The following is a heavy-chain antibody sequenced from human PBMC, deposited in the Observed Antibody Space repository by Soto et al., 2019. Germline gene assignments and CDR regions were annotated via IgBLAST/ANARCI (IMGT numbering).Heavy chain of an antibody. CDR2: IDSSGST. D-gene: IGHD3-16*02. J-gene: IGHJ4*02. CDR1: GYSNSNGGYY. Sequence: TCNVSGYSNSNGGYYWSWIRQPPGRGLEWIGYIDSSGSTYYNPSLKSRLTMSVDISKNQFSLRLTSVTAADTAVYYCASRYLYWGQGLLVTVSS. V-gene: IGHV4-30-4*01. CDR3: ASRYLY.